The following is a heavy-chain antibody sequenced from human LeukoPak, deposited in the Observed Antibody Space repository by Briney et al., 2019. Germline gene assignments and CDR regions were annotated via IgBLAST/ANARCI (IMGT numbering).Heavy chain of an antibody. CDR3: ARYYYGSGSYAPPSDP. D-gene: IGHD3-10*01. CDR1: GGSISSGSYY. V-gene: IGHV4-61*02. Sequence: SETLSLTCTVSGGSISSGSYYWSWIRQPAGKGLEWIGRIYSSGSTYYNPSLKSRVTISVDTSKNQFSLKLSSVTAADTAVYYCARYYYGSGSYAPPSDPWGQGTLVTVSS. CDR2: IYSSGST. J-gene: IGHJ5*02.